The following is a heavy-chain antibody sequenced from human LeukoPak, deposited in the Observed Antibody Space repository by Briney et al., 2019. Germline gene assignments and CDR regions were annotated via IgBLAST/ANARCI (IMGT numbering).Heavy chain of an antibody. D-gene: IGHD2-2*01. CDR3: ARDLRYQPSNYYYYYMDV. Sequence: PSETLSLTCTVSGGSISSYYWSWIRQPAGKGLEWIGRIYTSGSTNYNPSLKSRVTMSVDTSKNQFSLKLSSVTAADTAVYYCARDLRYQPSNYYYYYMDVWGKGTTVTVSS. CDR1: GGSISSYY. CDR2: IYTSGST. V-gene: IGHV4-4*07. J-gene: IGHJ6*03.